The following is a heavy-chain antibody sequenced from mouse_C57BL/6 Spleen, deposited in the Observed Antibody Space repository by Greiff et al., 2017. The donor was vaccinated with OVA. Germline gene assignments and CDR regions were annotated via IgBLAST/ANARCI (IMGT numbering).Heavy chain of an antibody. Sequence: QVQLQQPGAELVKPGASVKLSCKASGYTFTSYWMHWVTQRPGRGLEWIGRIDPNSGGTKYNEKFKSKATLTVDKPASTAYMQLSSLTSADSAVYYGARWAIVIGDWYFDVWGTGTTVTVSS. CDR2: IDPNSGGT. J-gene: IGHJ1*03. CDR3: ARWAIVIGDWYFDV. V-gene: IGHV1-72*01. D-gene: IGHD2-5*01. CDR1: GYTFTSYW.